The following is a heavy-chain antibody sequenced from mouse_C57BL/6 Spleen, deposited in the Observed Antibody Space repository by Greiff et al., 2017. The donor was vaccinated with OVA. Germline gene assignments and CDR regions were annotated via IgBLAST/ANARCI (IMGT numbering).Heavy chain of an antibody. CDR1: GFTFSSYT. Sequence: EVKLMESGGGLVKPGGSLKLSCAASGFTFSSYTMSWVRQTPEKRLEWVATISGGGGNTYYPDSVKGRFTISRDNAKNTLYLQMSSLRSEDTALYYCARGGNSWYFDVWGTGTTVTVSS. CDR2: ISGGGGNT. CDR3: ARGGNSWYFDV. J-gene: IGHJ1*03. V-gene: IGHV5-9*01. D-gene: IGHD2-1*01.